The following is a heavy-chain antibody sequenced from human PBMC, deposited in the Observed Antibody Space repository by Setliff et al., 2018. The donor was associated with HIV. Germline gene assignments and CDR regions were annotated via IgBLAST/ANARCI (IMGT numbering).Heavy chain of an antibody. CDR1: GYTFTDYY. Sequence: ASVKVSCKASGYTFTDYYMHWVRQAPGQGLEWMGRINPNNGGTNFAQKFQGRVTMTRDTSISTAYMELSSLRSEDTAVYYCAGSGWSQLDYWGQGTLVTVSS. D-gene: IGHD6-19*01. J-gene: IGHJ4*02. CDR2: INPNNGGT. V-gene: IGHV1-2*06. CDR3: AGSGWSQLDY.